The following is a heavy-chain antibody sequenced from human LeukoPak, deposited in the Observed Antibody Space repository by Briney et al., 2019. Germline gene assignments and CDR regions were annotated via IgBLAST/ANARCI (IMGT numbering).Heavy chain of an antibody. CDR1: GGSISSSSYY. CDR3: ARSDGYSLAFDI. J-gene: IGHJ3*02. D-gene: IGHD5-24*01. Sequence: SETLSLTCTVSGGSISSSSYYWGWIRQPPGKGLEWIGSIYYSGSTYYNPSLKSRVTISVDTSKNQFSLKLSSATAADTAVYYCARSDGYSLAFDIWGQGTMVTVSS. CDR2: IYYSGST. V-gene: IGHV4-39*01.